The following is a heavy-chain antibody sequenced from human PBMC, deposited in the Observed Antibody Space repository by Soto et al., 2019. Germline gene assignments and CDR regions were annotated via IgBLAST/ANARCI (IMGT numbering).Heavy chain of an antibody. D-gene: IGHD2-2*01. CDR2: IYYSGST. J-gene: IGHJ6*02. CDR1: GGSISSGGYY. Sequence: SETLSLTCTVSGGSISSGGYYWSWIRQHPGKGLEWIGYIYYSGSTYYNPSLKSRVTISVDTSKNQFSLKLSSVTAADTAVYYCARDLFERGFPDCSSTSCYYYYGMDVWGQGTTVTVSS. V-gene: IGHV4-31*03. CDR3: ARDLFERGFPDCSSTSCYYYYGMDV.